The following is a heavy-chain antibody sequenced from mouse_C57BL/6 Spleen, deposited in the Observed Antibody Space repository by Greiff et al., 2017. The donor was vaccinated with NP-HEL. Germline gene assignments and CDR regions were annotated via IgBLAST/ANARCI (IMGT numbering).Heavy chain of an antibody. V-gene: IGHV1-82*01. CDR1: GYAFSSSW. Sequence: VKLQQSGPELVKPGASVKISCKASGYAFSSSWMNWVKQRPGKGLEWIGRIYPGDGDTNYNGKFKGKATLTADKSSSTAYMQLSSLTSEDSAVYFCARWRDPYAMDYWGQGTSVTVSS. J-gene: IGHJ4*01. CDR3: ARWRDPYAMDY. CDR2: IYPGDGDT.